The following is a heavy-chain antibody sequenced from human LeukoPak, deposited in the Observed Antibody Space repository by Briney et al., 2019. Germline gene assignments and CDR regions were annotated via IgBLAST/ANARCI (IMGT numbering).Heavy chain of an antibody. CDR3: AKETTIFGVVIDFGVNWFDP. CDR2: ISGSGGST. V-gene: IGHV3-23*01. CDR1: GFTFSSYS. Sequence: GGSLRLSCAASGFTFSSYSMNWVRQAPGKGLEWVSAISGSGGSTYYADSVKGRFTISRDNSKNTLYLQMNSLRAEDTAVYYCAKETTIFGVVIDFGVNWFDPWGQGTLVTVSS. J-gene: IGHJ5*02. D-gene: IGHD3-3*01.